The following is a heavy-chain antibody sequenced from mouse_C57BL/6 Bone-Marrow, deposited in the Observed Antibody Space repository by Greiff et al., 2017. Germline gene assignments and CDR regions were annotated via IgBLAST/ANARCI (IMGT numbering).Heavy chain of an antibody. J-gene: IGHJ4*01. CDR3: ARSYYGNYPMDY. CDR2: IYPRSGNT. V-gene: IGHV1-81*01. D-gene: IGHD2-1*01. Sequence: QVQLQQSGAELARPGASVKLSCKASGYTFTSYGISWVKQRTGQGLEWIGEIYPRSGNTYYNAKFKGKATLTADKSSSTAYMELRSLTSEDSAVYFCARSYYGNYPMDYWGQGTSVTVSS. CDR1: GYTFTSYG.